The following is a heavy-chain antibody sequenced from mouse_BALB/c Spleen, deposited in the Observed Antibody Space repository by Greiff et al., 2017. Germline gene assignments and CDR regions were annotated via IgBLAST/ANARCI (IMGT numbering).Heavy chain of an antibody. CDR1: GFNIKDSY. CDR3: APGTGFAY. CDR2: IYPANGNT. J-gene: IGHJ3*01. V-gene: IGHV14-3*02. D-gene: IGHD4-1*01. Sequence: VQLQQSGAELVKPGASVKLSCTASGFNIKDSYMHWVKQRPEQGLEWIGRIYPANGNTKSDPKFQGKATITADTSSNPAYLQLSSLTSEDTAVYYCAPGTGFAYWGQGTMVTVSA.